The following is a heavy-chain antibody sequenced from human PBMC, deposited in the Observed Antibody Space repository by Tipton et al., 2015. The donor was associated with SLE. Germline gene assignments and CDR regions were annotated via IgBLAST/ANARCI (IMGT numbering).Heavy chain of an antibody. CDR1: GNSITSSHY. CDR2: VYLSGST. CDR3: ARGAARWFDP. V-gene: IGHV4-38-2*02. Sequence: VKPSETLSLTCSVSGNSITSSHYWGWIRQPPGKGLEWIANVYLSGSTHYNPSLKSRVTISLDTSKNQFSLRLNSVTAADTAVYYCARGAARWFDPWGQGTLVTVSS. J-gene: IGHJ5*02. D-gene: IGHD6-13*01.